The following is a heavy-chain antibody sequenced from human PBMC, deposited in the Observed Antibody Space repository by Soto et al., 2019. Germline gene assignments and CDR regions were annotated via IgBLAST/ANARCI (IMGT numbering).Heavy chain of an antibody. CDR3: TTERDF. CDR1: GLNFSGSA. V-gene: IGHV3-73*02. CDR2: IRSRPHNYAT. J-gene: IGHJ4*02. Sequence: EVQLVESGGGLVQIGGSLKLSCVTSGLNFSGSAMHWARQASGKGLEWVARIRSRPHNYATTYAASVGGRFTISRDDLKNTVYLQMNGLKTEDTALYYCTTERDFWGRGTLVTVSS.